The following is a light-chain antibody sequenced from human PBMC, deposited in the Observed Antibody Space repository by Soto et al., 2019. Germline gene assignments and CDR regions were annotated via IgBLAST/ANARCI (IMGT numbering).Light chain of an antibody. CDR1: SSNIGHSY. V-gene: IGLV1-51*01. CDR3: GTWDSSLSAWV. J-gene: IGLJ3*02. Sequence: QSVLTQPPSVSAAPGQKVPISCSGSSSNIGHSYVSWYRQLPGTAPKLLIYETDKRTTGTPERFSGSKSGTSATLGITGLQTGDEADYYCGTWDSSLSAWVFGGGTKLTVL. CDR2: ETD.